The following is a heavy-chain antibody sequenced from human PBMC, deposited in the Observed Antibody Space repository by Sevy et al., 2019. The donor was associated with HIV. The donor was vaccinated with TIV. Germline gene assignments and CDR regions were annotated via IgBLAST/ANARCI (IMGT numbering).Heavy chain of an antibody. CDR2: ISGSGGST. Sequence: GGSLRLSCAASGFTFSSYAMSWVRQAPGKGLEWVSAISGSGGSTYYADSVKGRFTISRDNSKNTLYLQMNSLRAEDTAVYYCAKQGAAGTNYYYYYYMDVWGKGTTVTVSS. V-gene: IGHV3-23*01. CDR1: GFTFSSYA. J-gene: IGHJ6*03. D-gene: IGHD6-13*01. CDR3: AKQGAAGTNYYYYYYMDV.